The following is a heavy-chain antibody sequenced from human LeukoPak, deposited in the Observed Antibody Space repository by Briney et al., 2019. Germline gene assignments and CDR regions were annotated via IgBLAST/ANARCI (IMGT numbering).Heavy chain of an antibody. CDR1: GGTFSSYA. Sequence: SVKVSCKASGGTFSSYAISWVRQAPGQGLEWMGGLIPIFGTANYAQKFQGRVTITADESTSTAYMELSSLRSEDTAVYYCARVYYDSSGYPTNDAFDIWGQGTMVTVSS. D-gene: IGHD3-22*01. CDR2: LIPIFGTA. J-gene: IGHJ3*02. CDR3: ARVYYDSSGYPTNDAFDI. V-gene: IGHV1-69*01.